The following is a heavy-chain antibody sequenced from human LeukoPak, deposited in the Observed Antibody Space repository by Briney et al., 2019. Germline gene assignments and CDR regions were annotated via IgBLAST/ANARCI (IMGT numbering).Heavy chain of an antibody. CDR2: IYNSGRT. Sequence: SETLSLTCAVSGGSVSSGAYSWSWIRQPPGKGLEWIGYIYNSGRTHYKPSLKSRVTISVDTSKNQFSPKLSSVTAADTAVYYCARGIVVVVAAFDYWGQGTLVTVSS. CDR3: ARGIVVVVAAFDY. V-gene: IGHV4-30-4*07. J-gene: IGHJ4*02. D-gene: IGHD2-15*01. CDR1: GGSVSSGAYS.